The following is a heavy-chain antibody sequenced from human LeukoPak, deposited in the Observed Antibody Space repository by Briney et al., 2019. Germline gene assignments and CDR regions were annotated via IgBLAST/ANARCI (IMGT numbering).Heavy chain of an antibody. CDR1: GGSISSTNYY. Sequence: SETLSLTCTVSGGSISSTNYYWGWIRQPPGKGLEWIGSIYYSGSTYYNPSLKSRVTISVDTSKNQFSLKLSSVTAADTAVYYCARDQTYYDFWSGYYAFDYWGQGTLVTVSS. D-gene: IGHD3-3*01. V-gene: IGHV4-39*07. CDR3: ARDQTYYDFWSGYYAFDY. J-gene: IGHJ4*02. CDR2: IYYSGST.